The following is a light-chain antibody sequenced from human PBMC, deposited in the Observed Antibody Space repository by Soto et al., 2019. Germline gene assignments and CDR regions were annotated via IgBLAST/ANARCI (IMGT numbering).Light chain of an antibody. CDR3: QQYNNWPPLT. CDR1: QSVRSN. Sequence: EIVMTQSPATLSVSPGERATLSCRASQSVRSNLAWYQQKPGQAPRLLISSASTRATGIPARFSGSGSGTEFTLTISSLQSEDFAVYYCQQYNNWPPLTFGGGTRVEIK. CDR2: SAS. V-gene: IGKV3-15*01. J-gene: IGKJ4*01.